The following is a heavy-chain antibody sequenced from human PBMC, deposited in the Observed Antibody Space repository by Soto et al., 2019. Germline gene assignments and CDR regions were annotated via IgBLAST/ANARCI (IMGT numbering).Heavy chain of an antibody. CDR2: ISGSGGST. CDR1: GFTFSSYA. J-gene: IGHJ5*02. Sequence: PGGSLRLSCAASGFTFSSYAMSWVRQAPGKGLEWVSAISGSGGSTYYADSVKGRFTISRDNSKNTLYLQMNSLRAEDTAVYYCAKDVEIVVVVAKTRWFDPWGQGTLVTVSS. CDR3: AKDVEIVVVVAKTRWFDP. V-gene: IGHV3-23*01. D-gene: IGHD2-15*01.